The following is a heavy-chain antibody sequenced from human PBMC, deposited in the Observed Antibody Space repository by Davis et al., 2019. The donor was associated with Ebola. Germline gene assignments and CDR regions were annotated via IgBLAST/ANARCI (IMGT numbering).Heavy chain of an antibody. CDR1: GFTFDDYA. J-gene: IGHJ3*02. Sequence: PGGSLRLSCAASGFTFDDYAMHWVRQAPGKGLEWVSGISWNSGSVGYADSVKGRFTVSRDNAKNSLYLQMNSLRDEDTAVYYCARGGWSSGWYRYDAFDIWGQGTMVTVSS. CDR3: ARGGWSSGWYRYDAFDI. D-gene: IGHD6-19*01. CDR2: ISWNSGSV. V-gene: IGHV3-9*01.